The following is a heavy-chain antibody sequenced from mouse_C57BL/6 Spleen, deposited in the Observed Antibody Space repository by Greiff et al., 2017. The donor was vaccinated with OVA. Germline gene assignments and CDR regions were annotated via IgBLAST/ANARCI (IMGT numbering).Heavy chain of an antibody. CDR3: ARVLRRGYYFDY. V-gene: IGHV5-4*03. CDR2: ISDGGSYT. Sequence: EVKLVESGGGLVKPGGSLKLSCAASGFTFSSYAMSWVRQTPEKRLEWVATISDGGSYTYYPDNVKGRFTISRDNAKNNLYLQMSHLKSEDTAMYYCARVLRRGYYFDYWGQGTTLTVSS. D-gene: IGHD2-12*01. J-gene: IGHJ2*01. CDR1: GFTFSSYA.